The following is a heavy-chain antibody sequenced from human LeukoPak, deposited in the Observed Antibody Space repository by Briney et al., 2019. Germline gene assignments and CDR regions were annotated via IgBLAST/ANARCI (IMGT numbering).Heavy chain of an antibody. CDR2: INPNSGGT. CDR3: ARDQRGGITIFGVVINSNWFDP. CDR1: GYTFTGYY. D-gene: IGHD3-3*01. Sequence: ASVKVSCKASGYTFTGYYMHWVRQAPGQGLEWMGWINPNSGGTNYAQKLQGRVTMTTDTSTSTAYMELRSLRSDDTAVYYCARDQRGGITIFGVVINSNWFDPWGQGTLVTVSS. J-gene: IGHJ5*02. V-gene: IGHV1-2*02.